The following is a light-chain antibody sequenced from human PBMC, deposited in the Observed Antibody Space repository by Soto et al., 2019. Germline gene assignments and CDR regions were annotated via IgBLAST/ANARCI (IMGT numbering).Light chain of an antibody. J-gene: IGLJ2*01. V-gene: IGLV4-69*01. CDR1: SGHSNYA. Sequence: QPVLTQSPSASASLGASVKLTCTLSSGHSNYAIAWHQQQSEKGPRYLMKLNSDGSHSKGDGIPDRFSGSISGAERYLTISSLQSEDEADYYCQTWGSGIVVFGGGTKLT. CDR3: QTWGSGIVV. CDR2: LNSDGSH.